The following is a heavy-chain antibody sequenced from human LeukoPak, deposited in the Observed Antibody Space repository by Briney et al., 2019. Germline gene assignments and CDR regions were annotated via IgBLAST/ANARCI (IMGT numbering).Heavy chain of an antibody. CDR2: ISSSDSTI. D-gene: IGHD3-22*01. V-gene: IGHV3-48*03. CDR1: GFTFSSYE. J-gene: IGHJ3*02. Sequence: PGGSLRLSCAASGFTFSSYEMNWVRQAPGKGLEWVSYISSSDSTIYYADSVKGRFTISRDNAKNSLYLQMNSLRAEDTAVYYCARDLPVYYDSSGYKGGPDAFDIWGQGTMVTVSS. CDR3: ARDLPVYYDSSGYKGGPDAFDI.